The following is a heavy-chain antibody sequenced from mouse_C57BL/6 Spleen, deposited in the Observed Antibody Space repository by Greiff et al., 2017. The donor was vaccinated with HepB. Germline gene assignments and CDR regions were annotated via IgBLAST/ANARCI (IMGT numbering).Heavy chain of an antibody. J-gene: IGHJ3*01. CDR1: GYTFTSYW. D-gene: IGHD2-3*01. CDR2: IDPSDSET. Sequence: QVHVKQPGAELVRPGSSVKLSCKASGYTFTSYWMHWVKQRPIQGLEWIGNIDPSDSETHYNQKFKDKATLTVDKSSSTAYMQLSSLTSEDSAVYYCARSGGYYDWFAYWGQGTLVTVSA. V-gene: IGHV1-52*01. CDR3: ARSGGYYDWFAY.